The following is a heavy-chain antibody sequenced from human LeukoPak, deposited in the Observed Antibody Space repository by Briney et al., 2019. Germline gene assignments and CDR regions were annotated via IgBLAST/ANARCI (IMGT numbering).Heavy chain of an antibody. CDR2: ISPYNGNT. CDR3: ARGGVTSVVDV. J-gene: IGHJ6*04. Sequence: ASVKVSCKTSGYTFLNYGITWVRQIPGQGLEWMGWISPYNGNTNYAQKLQGRVTMTTDTSTSTAYMELRSLTSDDTAVYYCARGGVTSVVDVWGKGTTVTISP. D-gene: IGHD4-23*01. CDR1: GYTFLNYG. V-gene: IGHV1-18*01.